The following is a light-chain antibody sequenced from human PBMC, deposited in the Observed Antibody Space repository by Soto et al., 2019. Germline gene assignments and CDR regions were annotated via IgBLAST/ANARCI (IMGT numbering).Light chain of an antibody. J-gene: IGKJ3*01. Sequence: DIEMTQSPSSLSASVGDRVTITCRANQDINNYLAWYQQKPGKVPKLLIYGASTLQSGVPSRFSGSGSGTDFTLDISSLQPEDVATYYCQKYSSTPFTFGPGTKVEIK. V-gene: IGKV1-27*01. CDR3: QKYSSTPFT. CDR2: GAS. CDR1: QDINNY.